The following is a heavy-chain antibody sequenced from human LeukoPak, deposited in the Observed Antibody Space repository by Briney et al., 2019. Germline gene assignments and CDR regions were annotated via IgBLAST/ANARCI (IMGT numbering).Heavy chain of an antibody. Sequence: ASVKVSCKASGYTFTSYGISWVRQAPGQGLEWMGWISAYNGNTNYAQKLQGTVTMTTDTSTSTAYTELRSLRSDDTAVYYCARGAERWLQPYYYYYYMDVWGKGTTVTISS. CDR2: ISAYNGNT. V-gene: IGHV1-18*01. CDR1: GYTFTSYG. CDR3: ARGAERWLQPYYYYYYMDV. J-gene: IGHJ6*03. D-gene: IGHD5-24*01.